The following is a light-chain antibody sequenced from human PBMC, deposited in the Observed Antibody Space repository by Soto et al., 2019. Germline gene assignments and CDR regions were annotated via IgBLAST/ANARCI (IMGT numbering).Light chain of an antibody. J-gene: IGKJ4*01. CDR3: QQFAHLPT. Sequence: DIQMTQSPTSLSASIGDRVTISCQSSQDITKSLNWYQQKAGKAPKVLIYDASNLETGVPSRFSGTGSGTEFTLTISTLQPEDVATYYCQQFAHLPTFGGVTKVDIK. CDR2: DAS. CDR1: QDITKS. V-gene: IGKV1-33*01.